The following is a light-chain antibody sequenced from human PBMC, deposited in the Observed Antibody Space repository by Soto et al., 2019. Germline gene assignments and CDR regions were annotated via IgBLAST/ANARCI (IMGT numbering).Light chain of an antibody. J-gene: IGKJ5*01. CDR2: GAS. CDR1: QSVSSNY. CDR3: QQYGSSPIT. V-gene: IGKV3-20*01. Sequence: EIVLTQSPGTLSLSPGERATLSCRASQSVSSNYLAWHQQRPGQGPRLLIYGASSRATGIPDRFSGSGSGTDFTLTISRLEPEDFAMYYCQQYGSSPITFGQGTRLEMK.